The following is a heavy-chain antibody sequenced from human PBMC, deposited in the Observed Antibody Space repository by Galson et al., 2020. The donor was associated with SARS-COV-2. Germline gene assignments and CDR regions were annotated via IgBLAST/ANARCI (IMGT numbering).Heavy chain of an antibody. CDR2: IYYSGRT. Sequence: SETLSLTCTVSGGTISSSSYYWGWIRQPTGKGLDWLGSIYYSGRTYYNPSLKRRVTISVHTSKNQFSLKLSSVTAADTAVYSCSIRSDYDIVTDSFDIWGHGTMVTVSS. V-gene: IGHV4-39*01. CDR1: GGTISSSSYY. D-gene: IGHD3-9*01. J-gene: IGHJ3*02. CDR3: SIRSDYDIVTDSFDI.